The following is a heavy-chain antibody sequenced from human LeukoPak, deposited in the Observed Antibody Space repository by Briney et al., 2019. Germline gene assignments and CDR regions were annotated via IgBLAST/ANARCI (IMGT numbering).Heavy chain of an antibody. CDR2: IWYDGNNK. J-gene: IGHJ4*02. CDR3: ARDPRIYCTNGICRDDYFDN. D-gene: IGHD2-8*01. V-gene: IGHV3-33*01. Sequence: GGSLRLSCAASGFTFSSYDMHWVRQAPGKGLEWVAVIWYDGNNKYYADSVKGRFTISRDNAKNSLYLQMNSLRAEDTAVYYCARDPRIYCTNGICRDDYFDNWGQGALVTVSS. CDR1: GFTFSSYD.